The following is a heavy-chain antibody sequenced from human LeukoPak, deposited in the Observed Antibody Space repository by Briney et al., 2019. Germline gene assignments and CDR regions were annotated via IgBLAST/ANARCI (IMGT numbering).Heavy chain of an antibody. D-gene: IGHD5-12*01. V-gene: IGHV3-23*01. CDR2: ISGSGGST. Sequence: GGSLRLSCAASGFTFSRYNMNWVRQAPGKGLEWVSAISGSGGSTYYADSVKGRFTISRDNSKNTLYLQMNSLRAEDTAVYYCAKDRKGRGYSGYDYFDYWGQGTLVTVSS. CDR3: AKDRKGRGYSGYDYFDY. J-gene: IGHJ4*02. CDR1: GFTFSRYN.